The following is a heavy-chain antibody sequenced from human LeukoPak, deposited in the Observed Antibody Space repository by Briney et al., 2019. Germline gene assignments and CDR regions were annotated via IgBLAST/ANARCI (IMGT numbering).Heavy chain of an antibody. J-gene: IGHJ4*02. V-gene: IGHV4-59*01. CDR2: IYYSGST. CDR3: ARGYGDSSGYPFDY. CDR1: GGSISSYY. D-gene: IGHD3-22*01. Sequence: SETLSLTCTVSGGSISSYYWSWIRQPPGKGLEWIGYIYYSGSTNYNPSLKSRVTISVDTFKNQFSLKLSSVTAADTAVYYCARGYGDSSGYPFDYWGQGTLVTVSS.